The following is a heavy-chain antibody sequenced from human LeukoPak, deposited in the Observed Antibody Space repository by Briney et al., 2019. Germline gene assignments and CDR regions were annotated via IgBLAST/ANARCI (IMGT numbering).Heavy chain of an antibody. CDR1: GFTFRSYS. J-gene: IGHJ4*02. CDR3: AIVFSCSGGSCYFILDY. V-gene: IGHV3-21*01. D-gene: IGHD2-15*01. Sequence: GGSLRLSCAASGFTFRSYSMNWVRQAPGKGLDWVSSISSSSSYIYYADSVKGRFTISRDNAKNSLYLQMNSLRAEDTAVYYCAIVFSCSGGSCYFILDYWGQGTLVTVSS. CDR2: ISSSSSYI.